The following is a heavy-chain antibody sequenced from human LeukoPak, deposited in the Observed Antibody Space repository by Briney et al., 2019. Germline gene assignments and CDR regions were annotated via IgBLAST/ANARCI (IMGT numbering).Heavy chain of an antibody. D-gene: IGHD6-13*01. J-gene: IGHJ5*02. CDR1: GGSISSYY. Sequence: KPSETLSLTCTVYGGSISSYYWSWIRQPPGRGLEWIGYIYYSGSTNYSPYLKTRVTISINTSKNQFSLKLISVHAAGTAVYYCARLSAPGGSNWFAPWGQGTLVTVSS. V-gene: IGHV4-59*01. CDR2: IYYSGST. CDR3: ARLSAPGGSNWFAP.